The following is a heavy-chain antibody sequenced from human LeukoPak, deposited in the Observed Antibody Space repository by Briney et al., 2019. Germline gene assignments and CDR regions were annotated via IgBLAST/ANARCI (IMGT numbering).Heavy chain of an antibody. D-gene: IGHD5-18*01. J-gene: IGHJ4*02. CDR2: IRSKAYGGTT. V-gene: IGHV3-49*04. CDR3: AKHGDTAMWLDY. Sequence: GGSLRLSCTASGFTFGDYAMSWVRQAPGKGLEWVGFIRSKAYGGTTEYAASVKGRFTISRDDSKSIAYLQMNSLKTEDTAVYYCAKHGDTAMWLDYWGQGTLVTVSS. CDR1: GFTFGDYA.